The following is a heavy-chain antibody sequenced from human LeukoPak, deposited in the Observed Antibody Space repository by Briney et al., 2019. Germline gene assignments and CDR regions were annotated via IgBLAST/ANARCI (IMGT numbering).Heavy chain of an antibody. D-gene: IGHD6-19*01. Sequence: KPSETLSLTCAVYGGSFSGYYWSWIRQPPGKGLEWIGEINHSGSTNYNPSLESRVTISVDTSKNQFSLKLSSVTAADTAVYYCARGLEQWLVSLGYWGQGTLVTVSS. J-gene: IGHJ4*02. CDR3: ARGLEQWLVSLGY. CDR2: INHSGST. V-gene: IGHV4-34*01. CDR1: GGSFSGYY.